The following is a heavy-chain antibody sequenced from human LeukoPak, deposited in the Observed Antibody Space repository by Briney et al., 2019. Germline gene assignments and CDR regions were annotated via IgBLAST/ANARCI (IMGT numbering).Heavy chain of an antibody. CDR3: AKMGKTENHYGSGRFSYYYYMDV. CDR2: IRSDGINK. CDR1: GFTFSTYG. D-gene: IGHD3-10*01. Sequence: PGGSLRLSCAASGFTFSTYGMHSVRQAPGKGLEWVAFIRSDGINKYYADSVKGRFTISRDNSKNTLYLQMNSLRAEDTAVYYCAKMGKTENHYGSGRFSYYYYMDVWGKGTTVTISS. V-gene: IGHV3-30*02. J-gene: IGHJ6*03.